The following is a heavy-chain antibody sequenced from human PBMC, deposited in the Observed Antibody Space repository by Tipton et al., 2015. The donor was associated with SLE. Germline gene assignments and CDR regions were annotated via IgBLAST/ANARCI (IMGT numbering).Heavy chain of an antibody. CDR1: GFTFKTFP. CDR2: ISGSGGGT. D-gene: IGHD3-3*01. CDR3: AKASMSNGYYRTNWFDL. J-gene: IGHJ5*02. V-gene: IGHV3-23*01. Sequence: SLRLSCAASGFTFKTFPMSWVRQAPGKGLEWVARISGSGGGTYNADSVKGRVTVSRDNSQNTPFLQMNSLRVEDTGVYYCAKASMSNGYYRTNWFDLWGQGTPVTVSS.